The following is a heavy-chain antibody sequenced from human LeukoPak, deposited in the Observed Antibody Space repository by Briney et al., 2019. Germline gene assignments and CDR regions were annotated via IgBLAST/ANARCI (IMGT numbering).Heavy chain of an antibody. Sequence: GGSLRLSCAASGFTFSSYSMNWVRQAPGKGLEWVSHITASGTAMFYADSVKGRFTISRDNSKNTLYLQMNSLRAEDTAVYYCARVGYTSGWYRNWGQGTLVTVSS. CDR1: GFTFSSYS. D-gene: IGHD6-19*01. CDR3: ARVGYTSGWYRN. CDR2: ITASGTAM. J-gene: IGHJ4*02. V-gene: IGHV3-48*01.